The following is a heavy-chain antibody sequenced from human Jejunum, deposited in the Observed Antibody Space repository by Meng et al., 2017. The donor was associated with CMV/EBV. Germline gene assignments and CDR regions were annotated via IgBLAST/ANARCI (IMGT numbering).Heavy chain of an antibody. CDR3: ARGSIFVSFDS. J-gene: IGHJ4*02. Sequence: LHGSRQGVVKPAQTRSLTCSVSGGSIGSGDYYWSWIRQPPGKGLEWIGYIHDTGSTSHNPSLKSRVDISLGTSKNQFSLTLNSVTAEDTAVYFCARGSIFVSFDSWGQGTLVTVSS. D-gene: IGHD3-3*01. V-gene: IGHV4-30-4*08. CDR1: GGSIGSGDYY. CDR2: IHDTGST.